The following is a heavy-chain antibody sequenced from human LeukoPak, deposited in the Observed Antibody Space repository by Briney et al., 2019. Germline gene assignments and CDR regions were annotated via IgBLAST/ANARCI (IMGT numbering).Heavy chain of an antibody. CDR1: GFTFSSYE. D-gene: IGHD6-19*01. CDR3: VRGSSGRYVGWFGP. V-gene: IGHV3-48*03. J-gene: IGHJ5*02. Sequence: SGGSLRLSCAASGFTFSSYEMNWVRQAPGKGLEWVSYISSSGSTIYYADSVKGRFTISRDNAKNLLYVQMNSLRAEDTAVYYCVRGSSGRYVGWFGPWGQGTLVTVSS. CDR2: ISSSGSTI.